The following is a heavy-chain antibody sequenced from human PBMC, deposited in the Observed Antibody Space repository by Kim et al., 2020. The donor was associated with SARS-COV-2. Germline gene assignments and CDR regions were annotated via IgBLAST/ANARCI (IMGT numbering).Heavy chain of an antibody. Sequence: GGSLRLSCAASGFTFDDYAMHWVRQAPGKGLEWVSGISWNSGSIGYADSVKGRFTISRDNAKNSLYLQMNSLRAEDTALYYCAKDLGAYYYYMDVWGKGTTVTVSS. D-gene: IGHD3-16*01. J-gene: IGHJ6*03. CDR1: GFTFDDYA. V-gene: IGHV3-9*01. CDR3: AKDLGAYYYYMDV. CDR2: ISWNSGSI.